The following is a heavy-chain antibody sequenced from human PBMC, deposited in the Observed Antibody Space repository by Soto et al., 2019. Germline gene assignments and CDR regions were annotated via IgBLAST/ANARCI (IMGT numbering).Heavy chain of an antibody. D-gene: IGHD3-3*01. J-gene: IGHJ6*02. V-gene: IGHV4-31*03. Sequence: QVQLQESGPGLVKPSQTLSLTCTVSGGSINRNGYDWSWVRQHPGKGLEWIGYIDYSGSTYYNPSLKSRISISVDTSDNHFSLEMRSVTAADTAVDYCARFWEWSSGKYHYGMDVWGQGTTVTVAS. CDR1: GGSINRNGYD. CDR3: ARFWEWSSGKYHYGMDV. CDR2: IDYSGST.